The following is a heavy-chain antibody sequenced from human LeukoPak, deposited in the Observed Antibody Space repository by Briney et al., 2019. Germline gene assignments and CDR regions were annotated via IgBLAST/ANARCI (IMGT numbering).Heavy chain of an antibody. CDR1: GGTFSSYA. V-gene: IGHV1-69*05. CDR2: IIPIFGTA. CDR3: ARAMLIRRSVFDY. J-gene: IGHJ4*02. Sequence: SVKVSCXASGGTFSSYAISWVRQAPGQGLEWMGRIIPIFGTANYAQKSQGRVTITTDESTSTAYMELSSLRSEDTAVYYCARAMLIRRSVFDYWGQGTLVTVSS. D-gene: IGHD2-21*01.